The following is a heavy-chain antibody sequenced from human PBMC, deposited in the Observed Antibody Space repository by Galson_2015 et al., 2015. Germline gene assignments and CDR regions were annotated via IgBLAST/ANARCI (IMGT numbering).Heavy chain of an antibody. Sequence: SLRLSCAASGFTFSSDAMNWVRQAPGKGLEWVSGISGDGSITHYADSVKGRFTISRGNSKNTLYLQMNSLRADDTAVYYCARDISGRLFDWLLRDWGQGTLVTVSS. CDR2: ISGDGSIT. V-gene: IGHV3-23*01. CDR3: ARDISGRLFDWLLRD. J-gene: IGHJ4*02. CDR1: GFTFSSDA. D-gene: IGHD3-9*01.